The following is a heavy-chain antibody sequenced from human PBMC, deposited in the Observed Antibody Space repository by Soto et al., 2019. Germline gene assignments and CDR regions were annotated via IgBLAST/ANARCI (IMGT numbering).Heavy chain of an antibody. CDR2: ISTYNGNT. D-gene: IGHD2-2*02. CDR3: ARDLGCSSTSCYTRFDP. Sequence: ASVKVSCKASGYTFTSYGISWVRQAPGQGLEWMGWISTYNGNTNYAQKLQGGVTMTTDTSTSTAYMELRSLRSDDTAVYYCARDLGCSSTSCYTRFDPWGQGTMVTVSS. CDR1: GYTFTSYG. V-gene: IGHV1-18*01. J-gene: IGHJ5*02.